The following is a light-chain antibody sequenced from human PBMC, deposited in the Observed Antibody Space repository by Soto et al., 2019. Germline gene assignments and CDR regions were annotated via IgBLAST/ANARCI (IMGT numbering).Light chain of an antibody. J-gene: IGLJ3*02. CDR3: NSYAGSKNFGV. Sequence: QSALTQPPSASGSPGQSVTISCTGTSSDVGAYNYVSWYQQHPGKAPKLIIYEVTKRPSGVPDRLSGSKSGNTASPTVSGLQAEDEADYYCNSYAGSKNFGVFGGGTQLTVL. CDR1: SSDVGAYNY. V-gene: IGLV2-8*01. CDR2: EVT.